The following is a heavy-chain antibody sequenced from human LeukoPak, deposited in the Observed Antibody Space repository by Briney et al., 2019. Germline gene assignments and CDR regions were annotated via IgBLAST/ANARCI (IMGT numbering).Heavy chain of an antibody. D-gene: IGHD6-6*01. Sequence: PGGSLRLSCSASGFTFSSYAMHWVRQAPGKGLEYVSAISSNGGSTYYADSVKGRFTISRDNSKNTLYLQMSSLRAEDTAVYYCVKVGARYSSSWGYWGQETLVTVSS. CDR1: GFTFSSYA. CDR3: VKVGARYSSSWGY. V-gene: IGHV3-64D*06. CDR2: ISSNGGST. J-gene: IGHJ4*02.